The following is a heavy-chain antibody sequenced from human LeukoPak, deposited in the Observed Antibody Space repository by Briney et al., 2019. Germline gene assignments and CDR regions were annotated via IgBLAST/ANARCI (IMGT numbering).Heavy chain of an antibody. J-gene: IGHJ4*02. D-gene: IGHD3-16*01. CDR2: IYYSGST. CDR1: GGSISSTYYY. Sequence: PSETLSLTCTVSGGSISSTYYYWGWIRQPPGKGLEWIGSIYYSGSTYYHPSLKSRVTISIDTSKNQFSLKLTSVTAADTAVYYCGGRGDYWGQGTLFPVPS. CDR3: GGRGDY. V-gene: IGHV4-39*01.